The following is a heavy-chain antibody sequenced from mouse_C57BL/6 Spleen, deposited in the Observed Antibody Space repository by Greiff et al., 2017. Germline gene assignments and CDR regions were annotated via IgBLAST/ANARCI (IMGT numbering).Heavy chain of an antibody. CDR1: GYTFTDYN. J-gene: IGHJ4*01. V-gene: IGHV1-22*01. D-gene: IGHD1-1*01. CDR3: ARCVTTVVPPYYYAMDY. CDR2: INPNNGGT. Sequence: EVKLVESGPELVKPGASVKMSCKASGYTFTDYNMHWVKQSHGKSLEWIGYINPNNGGTSYNQKFKGKATLTVNKSSSTAYMELRSLTSEASAVYYGARCVTTVVPPYYYAMDYWGQGTSVTVSS.